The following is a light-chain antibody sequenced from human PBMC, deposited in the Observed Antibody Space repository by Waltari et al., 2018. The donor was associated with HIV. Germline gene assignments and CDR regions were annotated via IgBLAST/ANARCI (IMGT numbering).Light chain of an antibody. CDR2: QDS. CDR1: KLGDKY. Sequence: SYELTQPPSVSVSPGQTASITCSGDKLGDKYACWYQQKPGQSPVLVFYQDSKRPSGIPERFSGSNSGNTATLTISGTQAMDEADYYCQAWDSSTANVVFGGGTKLTVL. J-gene: IGLJ2*01. CDR3: QAWDSSTANVV. V-gene: IGLV3-1*01.